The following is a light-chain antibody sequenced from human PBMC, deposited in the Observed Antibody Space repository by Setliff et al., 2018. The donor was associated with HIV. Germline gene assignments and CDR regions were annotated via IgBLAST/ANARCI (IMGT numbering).Light chain of an antibody. V-gene: IGLV2-8*01. CDR3: CSSAVNNKFL. J-gene: IGLJ2*01. CDR1: NSDGGGYDY. Sequence: SVLAQPPSASGSPGQSVTISCTGTNSDGGGYDYVSWYQHRPGEAPKLISYEVTKRPLGVTDRFSGSKSGNTASLSVSGLQPDDEADYHCCSSAVNNKFLVGGVTK. CDR2: EVT.